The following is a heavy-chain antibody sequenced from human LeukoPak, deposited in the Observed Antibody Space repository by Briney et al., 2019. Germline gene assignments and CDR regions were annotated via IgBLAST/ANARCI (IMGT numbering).Heavy chain of an antibody. Sequence: GGSLRLSCAASGFTFSDFSMNWVRQAPGKGLEDIAYINPNSKTIWYADSVKGRFTISRDNAKNSLYLQMNSLRVEDTAVYYCARDPTQWLRYGYFDYWGQGTLVTVSS. CDR2: INPNSKTI. D-gene: IGHD5-12*01. CDR1: GFTFSDFS. CDR3: ARDPTQWLRYGYFDY. V-gene: IGHV3-48*01. J-gene: IGHJ4*02.